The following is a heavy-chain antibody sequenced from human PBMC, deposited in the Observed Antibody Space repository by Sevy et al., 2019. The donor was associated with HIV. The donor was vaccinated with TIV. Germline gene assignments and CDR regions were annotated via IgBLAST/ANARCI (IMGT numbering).Heavy chain of an antibody. CDR1: GGSISKSSYY. CDR2: IYYTDTT. J-gene: IGHJ4*02. CDR3: AGEYYFDS. V-gene: IGHV4-39*02. Sequence: SETLSLTCTVSGGSISKSSYYWGWIRQPPGKGLEWIGSIYYTDTTYYNPSLQSRVTISVDASKNQFSLQLTSVTAADTAVYYCAGEYYFDSWGQGTLVTVSS.